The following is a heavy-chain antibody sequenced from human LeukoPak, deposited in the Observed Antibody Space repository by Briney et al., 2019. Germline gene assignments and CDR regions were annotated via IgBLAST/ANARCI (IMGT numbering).Heavy chain of an antibody. V-gene: IGHV1-46*03. CDR2: INPSGGST. J-gene: IGHJ4*02. Sequence: ASVKFSCKASGYTFTSYYIHWVRQAPGQGLEWMGIINPSGGSTSYAQNFQGRVTMTRDTSTSTVYMELSSLRSEDTAVYYCAIVPAANLDYWGQGTLVTVSS. CDR3: AIVPAANLDY. D-gene: IGHD2-2*01. CDR1: GYTFTSYY.